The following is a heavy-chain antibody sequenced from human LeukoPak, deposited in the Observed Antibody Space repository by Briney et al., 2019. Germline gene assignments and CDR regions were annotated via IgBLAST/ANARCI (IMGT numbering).Heavy chain of an antibody. V-gene: IGHV3-30-3*01. CDR1: GFTFSSYA. CDR3: ARASTFDY. CDR2: ISYDGSNK. J-gene: IGHJ4*02. Sequence: PGGSLTLSCAASGFTFSSYAMHWVRQAPGKGLEWVAFISYDGSNKYYADSVKGRFTISRDNSKNTLYLQMNSLRAEDTAVYYCARASTFDYWGQGTLVTVSS.